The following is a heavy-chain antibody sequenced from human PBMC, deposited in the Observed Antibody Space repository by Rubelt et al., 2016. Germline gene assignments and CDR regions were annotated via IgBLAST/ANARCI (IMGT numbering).Heavy chain of an antibody. V-gene: IGHV1-18*01. CDR2: ISAYNGNT. D-gene: IGHD6-13*01. CDR3: ARRSSWTYYYMDV. Sequence: GISWVRQAPGQGLEWMGWISAYNGNTNYAQRLQGRVTMTTDTSTSTAYMELRSLRSDDTAVYYCARRSSWTYYYMDVWGKGTTVTVSS. CDR1: G. J-gene: IGHJ6*03.